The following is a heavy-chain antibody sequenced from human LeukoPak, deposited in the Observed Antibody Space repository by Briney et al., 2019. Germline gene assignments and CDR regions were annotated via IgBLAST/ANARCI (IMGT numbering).Heavy chain of an antibody. D-gene: IGHD6-13*01. Sequence: ASVKVSCKTSGYTFTGYYIHWVRQAPGQGLEWMGRINPSSGGTNNAQKFQDRVTMTRDTSLSTANMELSRLRSDDTAVYYCARIPGIAAAAYDYWGQGTLVTVSS. CDR3: ARIPGIAAAAYDY. CDR2: INPSSGGT. J-gene: IGHJ4*02. V-gene: IGHV1-2*06. CDR1: GYTFTGYY.